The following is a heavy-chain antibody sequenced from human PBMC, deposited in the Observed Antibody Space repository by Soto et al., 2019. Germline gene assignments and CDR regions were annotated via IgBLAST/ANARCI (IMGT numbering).Heavy chain of an antibody. CDR1: GGSISSGGSY. J-gene: IGHJ2*01. Sequence: QVQLQESGPGLVKPSQTLSLTCTVSGGSISSGGSYGSWIRPRAGTGLDWIGYIYYSGTTYYKPTLTRRVSISLDTSEDLSALKFSTLTAAVTAIYSGAGAHIFTSSCAYLDLWGRGTLFTVSS. V-gene: IGHV4-31*03. CDR2: IYYSGTT. CDR3: AGAHIFTSSCAYLDL. D-gene: IGHD3-9*01.